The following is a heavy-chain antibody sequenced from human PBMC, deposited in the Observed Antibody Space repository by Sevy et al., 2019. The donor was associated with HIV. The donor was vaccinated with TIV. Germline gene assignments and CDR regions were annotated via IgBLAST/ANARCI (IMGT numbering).Heavy chain of an antibody. Sequence: GGSLRLSCAASGFTFSSYSMNWVRQAPGKGLEWVSSISSSSSYIYYAHSVKGRFTISRDNAKNSLYLQMNSLRAEDTAVYYCARDWGGGAFDIWGQGTMVTVSS. CDR2: ISSSSSYI. J-gene: IGHJ3*02. V-gene: IGHV3-21*01. CDR3: ARDWGGGAFDI. CDR1: GFTFSSYS. D-gene: IGHD3-16*01.